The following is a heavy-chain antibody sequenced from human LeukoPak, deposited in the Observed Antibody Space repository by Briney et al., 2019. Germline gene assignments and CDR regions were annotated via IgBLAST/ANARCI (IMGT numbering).Heavy chain of an antibody. CDR2: IIPIFGTP. Sequence: ASVKVSCKASGGTFSSYAISWVRQAPGQGLEWMGGIIPIFGTPTYAQNFKGRVTITADKSTSTAYMALSSLKSEDTAVYYCARMAWGKQLSSINSYMDVWGKGTTVTVSS. D-gene: IGHD3-16*01. CDR1: GGTFSSYA. CDR3: ARMAWGKQLSSINSYMDV. V-gene: IGHV1-69*06. J-gene: IGHJ6*03.